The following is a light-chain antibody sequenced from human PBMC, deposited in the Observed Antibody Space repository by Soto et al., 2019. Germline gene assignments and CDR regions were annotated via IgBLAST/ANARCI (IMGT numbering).Light chain of an antibody. CDR2: GAS. J-gene: IGKJ1*01. CDR3: QQYNNWPRT. CDR1: QSVGSN. Sequence: EIGLTQSPVTLSVSPGERATLSCRASQSVGSNLAWYQQKPGQTPRLLIYGASARATGIPARFSGGGSGTDFTLSISSLQSEDFALYYCQQYNNWPRTFGQGTKVEVK. V-gene: IGKV3-15*01.